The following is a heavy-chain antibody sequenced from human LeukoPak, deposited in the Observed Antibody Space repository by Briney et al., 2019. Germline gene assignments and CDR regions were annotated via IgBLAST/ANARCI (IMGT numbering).Heavy chain of an antibody. V-gene: IGHV3-11*04. CDR2: ISSSGSTI. Sequence: PAGSLRLSCAASGFTFSDYYMSWIRQAPGKGLEWVSYISSSGSTIYYADSVKGRFTISRDNAKNSLYLQMNSLRAEDTAVYYCARDYIVVVPAAMGGNYYYYMDVWGKGTTVTVSS. J-gene: IGHJ6*03. CDR1: GFTFSDYY. CDR3: ARDYIVVVPAAMGGNYYYYMDV. D-gene: IGHD2-2*01.